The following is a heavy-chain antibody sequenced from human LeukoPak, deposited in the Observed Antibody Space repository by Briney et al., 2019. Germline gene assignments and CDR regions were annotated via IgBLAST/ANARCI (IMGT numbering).Heavy chain of an antibody. CDR2: ISYDGTDK. Sequence: GGSLRLSCAASGFTFSVYGMYWVRQPPGKGLEWVALISYDGTDKYHVDSVKGRFTISRDNSNNTLYLQMNSLRPDDTAVYYCARGLATPDYWGQGTLVTVSS. J-gene: IGHJ4*02. CDR1: GFTFSVYG. V-gene: IGHV3-30*03. CDR3: ARGLATPDY. D-gene: IGHD6-19*01.